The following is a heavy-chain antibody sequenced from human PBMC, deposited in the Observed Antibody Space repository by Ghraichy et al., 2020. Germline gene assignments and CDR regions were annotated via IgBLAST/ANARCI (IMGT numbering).Heavy chain of an antibody. D-gene: IGHD6-19*01. Sequence: GESLNISCAASGFSFSSHAMSWVRQAPGKGLEWVSAISGGGSSTYYADSVKGRFTISRDNSKNTLYLQMNSLRADDTAVYYCAKAYTSGWYSLAPNAFWGQGTMVTVSS. CDR2: ISGGGSST. V-gene: IGHV3-23*01. J-gene: IGHJ3*01. CDR3: AKAYTSGWYSLAPNAF. CDR1: GFSFSSHA.